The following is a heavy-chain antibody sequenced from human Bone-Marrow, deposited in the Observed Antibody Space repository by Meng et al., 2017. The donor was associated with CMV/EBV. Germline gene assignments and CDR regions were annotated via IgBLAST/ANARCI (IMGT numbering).Heavy chain of an antibody. D-gene: IGHD3-3*01. CDR2: IIPIFGTA. J-gene: IGHJ6*02. Sequence: SVKVSCKASGGTFSSYAISWVRQAPGQGLEWMGGIIPIFGTANYAQKFQGRVTITTDESTSTAYMELSSRRSEDTAVYYCARGSLPPIDYDFWSGYLRYYYYYGMDVWGQGTTVTVSS. CDR3: ARGSLPPIDYDFWSGYLRYYYYYGMDV. CDR1: GGTFSSYA. V-gene: IGHV1-69*05.